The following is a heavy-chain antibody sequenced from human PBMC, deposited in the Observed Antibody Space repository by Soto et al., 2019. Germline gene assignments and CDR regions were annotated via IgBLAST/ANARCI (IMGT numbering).Heavy chain of an antibody. V-gene: IGHV1-18*01. D-gene: IGHD3-16*01. CDR1: GYTFTSYG. Sequence: ASVKVSCKASGYTFTSYGISWVRQAPGQGLEWMGWISAYNGNTNYAQKLQGRVTMTTDTSTSTAYMELRSLRSDDTAVYYCARITNAYYDYRWGSLCPPYAFDIWGQGNTVTVS. J-gene: IGHJ3*02. CDR2: ISAYNGNT. CDR3: ARITNAYYDYRWGSLCPPYAFDI.